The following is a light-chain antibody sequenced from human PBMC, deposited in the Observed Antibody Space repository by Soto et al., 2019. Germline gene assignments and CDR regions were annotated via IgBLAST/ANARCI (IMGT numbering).Light chain of an antibody. Sequence: VRRQSPGSRAVSAGGTATGSRRANQSLNTDLAWYQQKPGQAPRLLLYSASTRATGISTRFSGGGSGTAFTLTISSLQPDDFATHYCQQRYSTPVAFAQGTRLEIK. J-gene: IGKJ5*01. CDR1: QSLNTD. CDR2: SAS. CDR3: QQRYSTPVA. V-gene: IGKV3-15*01.